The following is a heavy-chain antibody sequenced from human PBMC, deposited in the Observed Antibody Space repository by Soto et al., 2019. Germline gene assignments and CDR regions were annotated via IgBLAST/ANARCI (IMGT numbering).Heavy chain of an antibody. CDR1: GFTFSSYW. CDR3: ARDPNWNDHPDAFDI. CDR2: IKQDGSEK. Sequence: EVQLVESGGGLVQPGGSLRLSCAASGFTFSSYWMSWVRQAPGKGLEWVANIKQDGSEKYYVDSVKGRFTISRDNAKNSLYLQMNSLRAGDTAVYYCARDPNWNDHPDAFDIWGQGTMVTVSS. V-gene: IGHV3-7*04. J-gene: IGHJ3*02. D-gene: IGHD1-1*01.